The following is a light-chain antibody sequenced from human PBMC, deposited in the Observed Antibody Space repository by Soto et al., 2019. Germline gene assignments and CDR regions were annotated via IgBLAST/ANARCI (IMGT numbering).Light chain of an antibody. CDR2: DVS. CDR3: CSYAGNYTLL. V-gene: IGLV2-11*01. CDR1: SSDVGGYNY. J-gene: IGLJ2*01. Sequence: QSALTQLRSVSGSPGQSVTISCTGTSSDVGGYNYVSWYQQHPGKAPKLMIYDVSKRPSGVPDRFSGSKSGNTASVAISGLQAEDEADYYCCSYAGNYTLLFGGGTKLTVL.